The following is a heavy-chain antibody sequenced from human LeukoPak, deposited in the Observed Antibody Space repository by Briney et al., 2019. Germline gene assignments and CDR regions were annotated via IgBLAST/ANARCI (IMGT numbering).Heavy chain of an antibody. J-gene: IGHJ4*02. CDR2: IYYSGST. Sequence: SETLSLNCTVSGGSVSRNSDYWGWIRQPPGKGLEWIGYIYYSGSTYYNPSLKSRVTISVDTSKNQFSLKLSSVTAADTAVYYCASYATMYYYGSGSPDYWGQGTLVTVSS. V-gene: IGHV4-31*03. D-gene: IGHD3-10*01. CDR1: GGSVSRNSDY. CDR3: ASYATMYYYGSGSPDY.